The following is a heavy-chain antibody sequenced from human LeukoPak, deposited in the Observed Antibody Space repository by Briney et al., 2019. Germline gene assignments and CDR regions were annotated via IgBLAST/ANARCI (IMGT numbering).Heavy chain of an antibody. CDR2: IYYSGST. J-gene: IGHJ4*02. V-gene: IGHV4-59*01. CDR1: GGSISSYY. Sequence: PSETLSLTCTVSGGSISSYYWSWIRQPPGKGLEWIGYIYYSGSTNYNPSLKSRVTISVDTSKNQFSLKLSSVTAADTAVYYCARWDYYGSGSYSHFDYWGQGTLVTVSS. CDR3: ARWDYYGSGSYSHFDY. D-gene: IGHD3-10*01.